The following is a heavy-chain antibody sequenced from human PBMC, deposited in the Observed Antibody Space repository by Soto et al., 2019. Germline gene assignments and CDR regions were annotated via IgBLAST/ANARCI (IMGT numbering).Heavy chain of an antibody. J-gene: IGHJ6*03. CDR1: GFSFSSYW. Sequence: GGSLRLSCAASGFSFSSYWMHWVRQAPGKGLVWVSRINSDGSITNYADSVKGRFTISRDNAKNTLYLEMNSLRVEDTADYYCARGAINYYYMDVWGKGTTVTVSS. V-gene: IGHV3-74*01. CDR2: INSDGSIT. CDR3: ARGAINYYYMDV.